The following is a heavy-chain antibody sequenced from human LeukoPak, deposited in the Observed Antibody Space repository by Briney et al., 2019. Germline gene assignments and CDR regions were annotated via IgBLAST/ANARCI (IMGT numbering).Heavy chain of an antibody. CDR3: ATIGAKYSSSDAFDI. CDR2: AFYTGST. Sequence: PSETLSLTCTVSGGSISSSYWTWVRQTPGKGLEWIGFAFYTGSTHYNPSLKSRVTTSVDTSNNQFSLRLNSVTAADSAVYYCATIGAKYSSSDAFDIWGHGTMVTVSS. V-gene: IGHV4-59*03. CDR1: GGSISSSY. D-gene: IGHD4/OR15-4a*01. J-gene: IGHJ3*02.